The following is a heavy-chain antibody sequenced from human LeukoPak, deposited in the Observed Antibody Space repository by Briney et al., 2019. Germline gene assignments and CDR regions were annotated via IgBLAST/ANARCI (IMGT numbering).Heavy chain of an antibody. CDR1: GGTFSSYA. V-gene: IGHV1-69*13. J-gene: IGHJ5*02. CDR3: ARAKLVPGNNWFDP. CDR2: IIPIFGTA. Sequence: ASVKVSCKASGGTFSSYAISWVRQAPGQGLEWMGGIIPIFGTANYAQKFQGRVTITADESTSTAYMELSSLRSEDTAVYYCARAKLVPGNNWFDPWGQGTLVTVSS. D-gene: IGHD6-6*01.